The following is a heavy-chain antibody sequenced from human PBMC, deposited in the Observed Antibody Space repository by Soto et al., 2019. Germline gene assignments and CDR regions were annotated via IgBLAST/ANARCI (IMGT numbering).Heavy chain of an antibody. V-gene: IGHV4-34*01. D-gene: IGHD5-12*01. CDR1: GGALTGYY. Sequence: QVHLQQWGAGLLKPSETLSLTCAVNGGALTGYYWSWIRQPPGKGLEWIGEIKDGGVTNYSPSLKGRVTMSADTSKNQVSLKLNSVTAADTAVYYCARGQEGIVATHWDQGTLVTVSS. J-gene: IGHJ4*02. CDR2: IKDGGVT. CDR3: ARGQEGIVATH.